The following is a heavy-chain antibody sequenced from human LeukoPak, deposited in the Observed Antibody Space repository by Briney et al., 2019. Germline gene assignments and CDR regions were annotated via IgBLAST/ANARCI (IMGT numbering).Heavy chain of an antibody. Sequence: PGGSLRLSCSASGFPFSSYAMHWVRQAPGKGLEWVAVISYDGSNKYYADSVKGRFTISRDNSKNTLYLQMNSLRAEDTAVYYCASPYGSGSYYKSYFDYWGQGTLVTVSS. J-gene: IGHJ4*02. CDR1: GFPFSSYA. CDR3: ASPYGSGSYYKSYFDY. V-gene: IGHV3-30-3*01. CDR2: ISYDGSNK. D-gene: IGHD3-10*01.